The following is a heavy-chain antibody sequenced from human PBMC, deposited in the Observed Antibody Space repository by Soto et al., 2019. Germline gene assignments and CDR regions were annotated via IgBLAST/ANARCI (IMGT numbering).Heavy chain of an antibody. CDR2: INGDGSTT. CDR3: ARVSSPYYDFWSGFYTYFDY. CDR1: GFTFSSHW. Sequence: PGGSLRLSCAVSGFTFSSHWMHWVRQAPGKGLVWVSRINGDGSTTNYADSVKGRFTISRDNAKNMVYLHMYSLRADDTVVYYCARVSSPYYDFWSGFYTYFDYWGQGALVTVSS. V-gene: IGHV3-74*01. J-gene: IGHJ4*02. D-gene: IGHD3-3*01.